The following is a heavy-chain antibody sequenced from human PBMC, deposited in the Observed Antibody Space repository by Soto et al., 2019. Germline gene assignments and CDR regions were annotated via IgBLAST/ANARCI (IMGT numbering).Heavy chain of an antibody. J-gene: IGHJ6*02. Sequence: SETLSLTCTVSGGSISSYYWSWIRQPAGKGLEWIGRIYTSGSTNYNPSLKSRVTMSVDTSKKQFSLKLSSVTAADTAVYYCARGQSGGMRHYSYYGMEVWGQGTRVTVAS. CDR2: IYTSGST. CDR1: GGSISSYY. D-gene: IGHD2-8*01. CDR3: ARGQSGGMRHYSYYGMEV. V-gene: IGHV4-4*07.